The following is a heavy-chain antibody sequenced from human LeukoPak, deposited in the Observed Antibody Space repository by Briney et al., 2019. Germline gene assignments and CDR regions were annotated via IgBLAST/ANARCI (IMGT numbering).Heavy chain of an antibody. Sequence: ASVKVSCKASGYTFTSYDINWVRQATGQGLGWMGWMNPNSGNTGYAQKFQGRVTMTRNTSISTAYMELSSLRSEDTAVYYCASNLLWFGEPERKNWGQGTLVTVSS. V-gene: IGHV1-8*01. CDR1: GYTFTSYD. CDR2: MNPNSGNT. J-gene: IGHJ4*02. CDR3: ASNLLWFGEPERKN. D-gene: IGHD3-10*01.